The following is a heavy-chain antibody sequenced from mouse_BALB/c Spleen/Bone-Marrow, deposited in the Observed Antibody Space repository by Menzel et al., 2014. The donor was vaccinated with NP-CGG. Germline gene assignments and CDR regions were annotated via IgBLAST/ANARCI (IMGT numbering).Heavy chain of an antibody. CDR3: ASHQLGRFAY. D-gene: IGHD4-1*02. V-gene: IGHV1-18*01. J-gene: IGHJ3*01. Sequence: EVQLQQSGPELVKPGASVKIPCKASGYTFTDYNMDWVKQSHGKSLEWIGDINPNNGGTIYNQKFKGKDTLTVDKSSSTAYMELRSLTSEDTAVYYCASHQLGRFAYWGQGTLVTVSA. CDR1: GYTFTDYN. CDR2: INPNNGGT.